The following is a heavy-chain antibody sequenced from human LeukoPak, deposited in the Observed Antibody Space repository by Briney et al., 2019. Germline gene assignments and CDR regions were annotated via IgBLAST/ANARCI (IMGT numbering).Heavy chain of an antibody. CDR1: GYTLTELS. CDR2: INPNSGGT. V-gene: IGHV1-2*02. Sequence: GASVKVSCKVSGYTLTELSMHWVRQAPGQGLEWVGWINPNSGGTNYAQKFQGRVTMTRDTSISTAYMELSRLRSDDTAVYYCAREAVSVGALWNWGQGTLVTVSS. CDR3: AREAVSVGALWN. J-gene: IGHJ4*02. D-gene: IGHD1-26*01.